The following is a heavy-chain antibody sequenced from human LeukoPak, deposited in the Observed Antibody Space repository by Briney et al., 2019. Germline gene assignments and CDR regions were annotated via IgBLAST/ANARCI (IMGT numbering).Heavy chain of an antibody. CDR3: ARDAGLHDYGDYFDS. CDR2: ISSSGSTI. V-gene: IGHV3-48*02. Sequence: PGGSLRLSCAASGFTFSTYSMNWVRQAPGKGLEWVSYISSSGSTIYYADSVKGRFSISRDNAKNSLSLQMNSLRDEDTAVYFCARDAGLHDYGDYFDSCGQGTLVTVSS. CDR1: GFTFSTYS. D-gene: IGHD4-17*01. J-gene: IGHJ4*02.